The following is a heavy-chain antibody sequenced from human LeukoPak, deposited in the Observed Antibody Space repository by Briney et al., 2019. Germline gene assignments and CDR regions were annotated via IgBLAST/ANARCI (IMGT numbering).Heavy chain of an antibody. CDR3: ARDLKGSAWYVDY. D-gene: IGHD6-19*01. V-gene: IGHV3-11*05. CDR1: GFTFSDYY. Sequence: PGGSLRLSCAASGFTFSDYYMTWIRQAPGKGLEWLSYISTSSTYTNYADSVKGRFTISRDNAKNSLYLQMNSLRAEDTAVYCCARDLKGSAWYVDYWGQGTLVTVSS. J-gene: IGHJ4*02. CDR2: ISTSSTYT.